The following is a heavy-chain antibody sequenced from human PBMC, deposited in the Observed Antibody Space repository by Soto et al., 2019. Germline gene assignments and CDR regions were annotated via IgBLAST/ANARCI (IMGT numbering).Heavy chain of an antibody. J-gene: IGHJ4*02. Sequence: SDTLSLTCEVSGGPITSARSGVFTWSWIRQAPGKGLEWIGDVFHGGTAHYNPSLNGRVTISVDTSKNQFSLHLTSVTAADTAVYYCAREGAAKDLDNWGQGALVT. CDR2: VFHGGTA. V-gene: IGHV4-30-2*01. CDR1: GGPITSARSGVFT. D-gene: IGHD1-26*01. CDR3: AREGAAKDLDN.